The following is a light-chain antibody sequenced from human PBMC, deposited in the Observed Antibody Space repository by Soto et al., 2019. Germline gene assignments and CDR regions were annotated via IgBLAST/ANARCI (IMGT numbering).Light chain of an antibody. CDR2: GAS. CDR1: QSVSRY. V-gene: IGKV3-20*01. Sequence: EIVLTQSPATLSLSPGDRATLSCRASQSVSRYLAWYQQKPGQAPRLLIYGASNRATGIPDRFSGSGSGTDFTLTISRLGPEDFAVYFCQQYGSYPLTFGGGTKVDIK. CDR3: QQYGSYPLT. J-gene: IGKJ4*01.